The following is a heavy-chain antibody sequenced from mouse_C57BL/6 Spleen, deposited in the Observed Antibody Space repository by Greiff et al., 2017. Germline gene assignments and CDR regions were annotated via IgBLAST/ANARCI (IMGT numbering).Heavy chain of an antibody. CDR3: ARSADYYGSSYRYAMDY. Sequence: VQLQQSGAELVKPGASVKMSCKASGYTFTSYWITWVKQRPGQGLEWIGDIYPGSGSTNYNEKFKSKATLTVDTSSSTAYMQLSSLTSEDSAVYYCARSADYYGSSYRYAMDYWGQGTSVTVSS. V-gene: IGHV1-55*01. CDR2: IYPGSGST. J-gene: IGHJ4*01. CDR1: GYTFTSYW. D-gene: IGHD1-1*01.